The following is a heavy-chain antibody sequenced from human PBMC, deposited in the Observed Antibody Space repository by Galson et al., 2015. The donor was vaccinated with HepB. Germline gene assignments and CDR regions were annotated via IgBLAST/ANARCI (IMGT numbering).Heavy chain of an antibody. CDR2: ISSNGGST. J-gene: IGHJ4*02. CDR1: GFTFSSYA. Sequence: TLRLSCAASGFTFSSYAMHWVRQAPGKGLEYVSAISSNGGSTYYADSVEGRFTTSRDNSKNTLYLQMSSLRAEDTAVYYCVGPMRVVAAQTPDYWGQGTLVTVSS. CDR3: VGPMRVVAAQTPDY. V-gene: IGHV3-64D*06. D-gene: IGHD2-15*01.